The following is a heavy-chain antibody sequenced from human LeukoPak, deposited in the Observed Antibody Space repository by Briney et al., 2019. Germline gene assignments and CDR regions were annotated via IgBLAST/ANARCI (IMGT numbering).Heavy chain of an antibody. J-gene: IGHJ4*02. CDR2: IYPGDSDT. V-gene: IGHV5-51*01. CDR3: ARAYYYDSSGYYYGY. CDR1: GYRFTSYW. Sequence: GASLKISFKGSGYRFTSYWIGWVRQMPGKGLEWMGIIYPGDSDTRYSPSFQGQVTISADKSISTAYLQWSSLKASDTAMYYCARAYYYDSSGYYYGYWGQGTLVTVSS. D-gene: IGHD3-22*01.